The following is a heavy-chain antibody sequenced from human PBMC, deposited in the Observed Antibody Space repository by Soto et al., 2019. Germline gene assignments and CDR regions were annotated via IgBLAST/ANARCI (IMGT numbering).Heavy chain of an antibody. J-gene: IGHJ4*02. CDR1: GFTFSSYA. V-gene: IGHV3-64D*06. D-gene: IGHD5-12*01. CDR3: VKSRGGNNFDFFD. CDR2: IRGNGDPP. Sequence: LRRSCSASGFTFSSYAMHWVRQAPGKGLEYVSGIRGNGDPPFYADSVKGRFTISRDNSKNTLYLQMSSLGADDTAVYYCVKSRGGNNFDFFDWGQGALVTVSS.